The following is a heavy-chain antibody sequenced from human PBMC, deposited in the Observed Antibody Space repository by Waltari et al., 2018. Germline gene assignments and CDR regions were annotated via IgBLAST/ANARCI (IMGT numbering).Heavy chain of an antibody. D-gene: IGHD3-3*01. J-gene: IGHJ5*02. CDR1: GASFSDYY. V-gene: IGHV4-34*01. CDR3: TRGGNYDFWSHRPFVDP. Sequence: QVQLQQWGAGLLRPSETLSLTCAVYGASFSDYYWAWVRQPPGKGLEWSCQIRHPGSPKFNPDLTSRVTISLAPPMSQFSMRLSSVTAADTALYFCTRGGNYDFWSHRPFVDPWGQGTLVTVSS. CDR2: IRHPGSP.